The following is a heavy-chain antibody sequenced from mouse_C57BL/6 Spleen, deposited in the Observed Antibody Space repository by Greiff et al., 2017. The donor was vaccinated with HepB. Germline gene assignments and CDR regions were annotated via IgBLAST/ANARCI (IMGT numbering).Heavy chain of an antibody. J-gene: IGHJ3*01. Sequence: VQLQQSGAELMKPGASVKLSCKATGYTFTGYWIEWVKQRPGHGLEWIGEILPGSGSTNYNEKFKGKATFTADTSSNTAYMQLRRLTTEDSAIYYCARLGWLERLAWFAYWGQGTLVTVSA. V-gene: IGHV1-9*01. CDR1: GYTFTGYW. CDR2: ILPGSGST. CDR3: ARLGWLERLAWFAY. D-gene: IGHD2-2*01.